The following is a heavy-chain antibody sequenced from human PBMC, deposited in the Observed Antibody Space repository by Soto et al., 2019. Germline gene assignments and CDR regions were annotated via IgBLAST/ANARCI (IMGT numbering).Heavy chain of an antibody. D-gene: IGHD5-18*01. CDR3: ATRYSYVHF. Sequence: ASVKVSGKSSGCAFTGYYIHWVRQAPGQGLEWMGWINPNSGDTNYAQKFQGRVTMTRDTSFSTAYMELSSLRSDDTAVYYCATRYSYVHFWGQGTLVTVSS. CDR2: INPNSGDT. CDR1: GCAFTGYY. J-gene: IGHJ4*02. V-gene: IGHV1-2*02.